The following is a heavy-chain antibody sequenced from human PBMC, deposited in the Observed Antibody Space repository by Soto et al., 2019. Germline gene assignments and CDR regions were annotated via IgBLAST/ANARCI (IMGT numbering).Heavy chain of an antibody. D-gene: IGHD6-6*01. CDR1: GFTFSSYA. Sequence: GGSLRLSCAASGFTFSSYAMHWVRQAPGKGLEWVAVISYDGSNKYYADSVKGRFTISRDNSKNTLYLQMNSLRAEDTAVYYCARDRLKLNRIAARLPNRGVNYYNGMDVWGQGTTVTVSS. CDR2: ISYDGSNK. V-gene: IGHV3-30-3*01. CDR3: ARDRLKLNRIAARLPNRGVNYYNGMDV. J-gene: IGHJ6*02.